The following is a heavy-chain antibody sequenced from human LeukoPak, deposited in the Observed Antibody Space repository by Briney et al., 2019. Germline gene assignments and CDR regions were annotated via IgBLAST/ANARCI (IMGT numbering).Heavy chain of an antibody. CDR3: ARGSTARQFYYYGLDV. CDR1: GGSISSYY. Sequence: SETLSLTCTVSGGSISSYYWSWIRQPPGKGPEWMGYIYNSGSANYNPSLKSRVTISLDTSKNQFSLKLSSVTAADTAMYYCARGSTARQFYYYGLDVWGQGTTVTVSS. J-gene: IGHJ6*02. D-gene: IGHD6-6*01. CDR2: IYNSGSA. V-gene: IGHV4-59*01.